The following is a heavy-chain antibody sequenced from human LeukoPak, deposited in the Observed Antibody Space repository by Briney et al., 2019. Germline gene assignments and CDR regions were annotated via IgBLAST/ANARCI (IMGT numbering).Heavy chain of an antibody. Sequence: KPSETLSLTCAVYGGSFSGYYWNWIRQPAGKALEWIGRIYTSGSTTYNPSLKSRVTISVDTSKNQFSLKLSSVTAADTAVYYCARPGYSSSWYREGWFDPWGQGTLVTVSS. CDR1: GGSFSGYY. D-gene: IGHD6-13*01. V-gene: IGHV4-59*10. J-gene: IGHJ5*02. CDR2: IYTSGST. CDR3: ARPGYSSSWYREGWFDP.